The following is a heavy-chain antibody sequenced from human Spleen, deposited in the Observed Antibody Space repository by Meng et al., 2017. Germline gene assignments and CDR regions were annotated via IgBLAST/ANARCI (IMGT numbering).Heavy chain of an antibody. CDR3: ASDGCSSTSCYADY. CDR2: INPNSGDT. Sequence: QVQRVQSGAEVKKPGASVKVSCKASGYTFTGYYMDCVRPAPGQGLEWMGRINPNSGDTNYAQKFQGRVTITRDTSITTAYMELSRLRSDDTDVYYCASDGCSSTSCYADYWGQGTLVTVSS. CDR1: GYTFTGYY. J-gene: IGHJ4*02. D-gene: IGHD2-2*01. V-gene: IGHV1-2*01.